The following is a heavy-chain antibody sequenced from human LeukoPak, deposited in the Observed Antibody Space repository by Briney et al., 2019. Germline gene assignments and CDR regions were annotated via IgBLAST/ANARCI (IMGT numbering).Heavy chain of an antibody. D-gene: IGHD2-2*01. CDR3: AKGLVPAATRVVDY. J-gene: IGHJ4*02. Sequence: PGGSLRLSCAASGFTFSSYAMHWVRQAPGKGLEWVAVISYDGSNKYYADSVKGRFTISRDNSKNTLYLQVNSLRAEDTAVYYCAKGLVPAATRVVDYWGQGTLVTVSS. CDR2: ISYDGSNK. V-gene: IGHV3-30-3*01. CDR1: GFTFSSYA.